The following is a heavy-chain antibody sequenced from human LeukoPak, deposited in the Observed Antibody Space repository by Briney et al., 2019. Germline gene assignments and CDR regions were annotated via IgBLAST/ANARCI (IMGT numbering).Heavy chain of an antibody. D-gene: IGHD3-10*01. CDR2: INHSGST. J-gene: IGHJ3*02. CDR3: ARVPTLRITMVRGAWGTFDI. Sequence: SETLSLTCAFYGGSFSSYYRSWIRQPPGEGLEWIGEINHSGSTDYNPSLKNRVTISVDTSNNQFSLKLSSVTAADTAVYYCARVPTLRITMVRGAWGTFDIWGQGTMVTVSS. V-gene: IGHV4-34*01. CDR1: GGSFSSYY.